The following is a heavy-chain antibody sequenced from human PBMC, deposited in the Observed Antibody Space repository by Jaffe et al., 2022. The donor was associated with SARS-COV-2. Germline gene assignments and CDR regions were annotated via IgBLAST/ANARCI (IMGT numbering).Heavy chain of an antibody. D-gene: IGHD3-10*01. CDR2: IKQDGSEK. CDR1: GFTFSSFW. Sequence: EVQLVESGGGLVQPGGSLRLSCAASGFTFSSFWMSWVRQAPGKGLEWLANIKQDGSEKYYLDSVKGRFTISRDNTKNSLYLQMNSLRAEDTAVYYCVSRGWFGEIYSYWGQGTLVTVSS. J-gene: IGHJ4*02. V-gene: IGHV3-7*03. CDR3: VSRGWFGEIYSY.